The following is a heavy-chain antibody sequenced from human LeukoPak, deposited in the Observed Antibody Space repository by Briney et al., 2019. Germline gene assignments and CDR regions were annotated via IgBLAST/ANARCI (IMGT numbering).Heavy chain of an antibody. D-gene: IGHD1-26*01. Sequence: PGGSLRLSCAASGFTFSSYAKSWVRQAPGKGLEWVSAISGSGGRTYYADSEKGRFTISRDNSKDTRYLQMNRLRAEDTAVYYCAKGGSGSYSGFDYWGQGTLVTVSS. J-gene: IGHJ4*02. CDR2: ISGSGGRT. V-gene: IGHV3-23*01. CDR1: GFTFSSYA. CDR3: AKGGSGSYSGFDY.